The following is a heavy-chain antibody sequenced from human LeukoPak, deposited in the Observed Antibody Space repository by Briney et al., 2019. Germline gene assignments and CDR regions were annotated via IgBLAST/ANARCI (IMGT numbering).Heavy chain of an antibody. V-gene: IGHV1-69*05. Sequence: PVASVKVSCKASGGTFSSYAISWVRQAPGQGLEWMGGIIPIFGTANYAQKFQGRVTITTDESTSTAYMELSSLRSEDTAVYYCAREISPVRAFDIWGQGTMVTVSS. CDR1: GGTFSSYA. J-gene: IGHJ3*02. CDR2: IIPIFGTA. CDR3: AREISPVRAFDI.